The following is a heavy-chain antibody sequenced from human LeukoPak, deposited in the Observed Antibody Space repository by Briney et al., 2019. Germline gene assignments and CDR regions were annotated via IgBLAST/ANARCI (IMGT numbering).Heavy chain of an antibody. Sequence: GESLKISCKHSEYSFPNYCIGWVRQMPGKGLEWMGIIYPGDSDTRYSPSFQGQVTISADKSISTAYLQWSSLKASDTAMYYCARWYYYDSSGYVFDIWGQGTMVTVSS. CDR1: EYSFPNYC. D-gene: IGHD3-22*01. CDR3: ARWYYYDSSGYVFDI. J-gene: IGHJ3*02. CDR2: IYPGDSDT. V-gene: IGHV5-51*01.